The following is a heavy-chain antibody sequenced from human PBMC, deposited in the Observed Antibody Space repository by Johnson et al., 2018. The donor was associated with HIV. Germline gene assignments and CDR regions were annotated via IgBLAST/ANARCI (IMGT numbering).Heavy chain of an antibody. J-gene: IGHJ3*01. V-gene: IGHV3-30*03. Sequence: VQLVESGGGLVQPGGSLRLSCAASGFTFSSSGMHWVRQAPGKGLEWVAVISYDGSNKHYADSVKGRFTISRDNSKNTLYLQMNSLRPEDTAVYYCARSGRPLVVVTAYDAFDVWGQGTMVTVSS. CDR1: GFTFSSSG. CDR2: ISYDGSNK. CDR3: ARSGRPLVVVTAYDAFDV. D-gene: IGHD2-15*01.